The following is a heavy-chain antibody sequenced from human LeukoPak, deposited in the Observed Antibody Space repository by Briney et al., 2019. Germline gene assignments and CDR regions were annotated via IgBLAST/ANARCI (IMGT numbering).Heavy chain of an antibody. CDR3: ARDIAHCSGDMCYNIRFDS. CDR1: GFIFSTSW. CDR2: INLDGSEK. V-gene: IGHV3-7*01. Sequence: GGSLRLSCTASGFIFSTSWMTWVRQAPGKGLEWVANINLDGSEKYYVDSVRGRFTIPRDNAKNSLYLQMSSLRVEDTAVYYCARDIAHCSGDMCYNIRFDSWGQGTLVTVSS. J-gene: IGHJ5*01. D-gene: IGHD2-15*01.